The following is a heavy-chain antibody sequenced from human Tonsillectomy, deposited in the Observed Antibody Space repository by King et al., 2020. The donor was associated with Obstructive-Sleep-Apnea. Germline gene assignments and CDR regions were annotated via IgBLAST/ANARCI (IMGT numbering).Heavy chain of an antibody. J-gene: IGHJ4*02. CDR2: IWYDGTNK. CDR1: GFSFSSYG. D-gene: IGHD3-22*01. V-gene: IGHV3-33*06. Sequence: HVQLVESGGGVVQPGRSLRLSCAASGFSFSSYGIHWVRQAPGKGLQWVAVIWYDGTNKYYADSVKGRFTISRDNSKNTLYLQMNSLRAEDTAVYYCAKSPDYYDSSKYYYFDHWGQGTLVTVSS. CDR3: AKSPDYYDSSKYYYFDH.